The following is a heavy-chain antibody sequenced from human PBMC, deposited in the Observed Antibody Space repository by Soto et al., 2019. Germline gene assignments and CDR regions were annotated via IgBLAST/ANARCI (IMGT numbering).Heavy chain of an antibody. CDR2: IYPGDSDT. D-gene: IGHD2-2*01. Sequence: GESLKISCKGSGYSFTSYWIGWVRQMPGKGLEWMGIIYPGDSDTRYSPSFQGQVTISADKSISTAYLQWSSLKASDTAMYYCARLGCSSTSCSNYYYYCMDVWGQGTTVTVSS. V-gene: IGHV5-51*01. J-gene: IGHJ6*02. CDR1: GYSFTSYW. CDR3: ARLGCSSTSCSNYYYYCMDV.